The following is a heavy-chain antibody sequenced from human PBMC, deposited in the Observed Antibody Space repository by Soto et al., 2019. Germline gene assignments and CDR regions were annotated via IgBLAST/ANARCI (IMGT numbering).Heavy chain of an antibody. CDR3: ARLPGEASGAGGFDY. Sequence: QLQLQESGPGLVRPSEALSLTCAVSGGSVSSSSYYWGWIRQPPGKGLEWIGSIYYSGSPYYNPSLKSRVTLSVDTSKNQFSLKRSSVTAADTAVYYCARLPGEASGAGGFDYWGQGTQVTVSS. J-gene: IGHJ4*02. V-gene: IGHV4-39*01. CDR1: GGSVSSSSYY. CDR2: IYYSGSP. D-gene: IGHD3-16*01.